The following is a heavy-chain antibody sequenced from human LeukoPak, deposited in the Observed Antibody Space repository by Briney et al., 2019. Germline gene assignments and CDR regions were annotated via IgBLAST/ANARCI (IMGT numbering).Heavy chain of an antibody. CDR1: GGSFSGYY. CDR3: ARGRRWTVPYFDY. V-gene: IGHV4-34*01. J-gene: IGHJ4*02. Sequence: SETLSLTCAVYGGSFSGYYWSWIRQPPGKGPEWIGEINHSGSTNYNPSLKSRVTISVDTSKNQFSLKLSSVTAADTAVYYCARGRRWTVPYFDYWGQGTLVTVSS. CDR2: INHSGST. D-gene: IGHD4-17*01.